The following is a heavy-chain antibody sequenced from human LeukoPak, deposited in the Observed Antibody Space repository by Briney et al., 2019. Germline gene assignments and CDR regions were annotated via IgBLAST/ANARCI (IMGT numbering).Heavy chain of an antibody. CDR2: IKPDGSEK. J-gene: IGHJ4*02. CDR1: GSSFSGHL. CDR3: AYRNTLDY. V-gene: IGHV3-7*02. D-gene: IGHD1-26*01. Sequence: GGSLRLSCAASGSSFSGHLMNWVRQPPGKGLEWVANIKPDGSEKYYVDSVKGRFTISRDDAKRSLDLQMDSLRAEDTAIYYCAYRNTLDYWGQGTLVIVSS.